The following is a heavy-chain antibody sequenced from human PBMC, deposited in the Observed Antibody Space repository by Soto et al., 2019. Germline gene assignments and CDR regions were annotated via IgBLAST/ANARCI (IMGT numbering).Heavy chain of an antibody. D-gene: IGHD1-26*01. CDR3: ARPRGGATTEAARYYYGMDV. Sequence: QVQLVQSGAEVKKPGSSVKVSCKASGGTFSSYAISWVRQAPGQGLEWMGGIIPIFGTANYAQKFQGRVTITADESTSRACMELSSVRSADSTVYYCARPRGGATTEAARYYYGMDVWGQGTTVTV. V-gene: IGHV1-69*12. J-gene: IGHJ6*02. CDR1: GGTFSSYA. CDR2: IIPIFGTA.